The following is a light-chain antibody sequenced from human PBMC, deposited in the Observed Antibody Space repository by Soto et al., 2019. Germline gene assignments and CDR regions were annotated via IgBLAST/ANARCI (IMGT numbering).Light chain of an antibody. V-gene: IGLV2-14*03. CDR2: DVN. CDR1: SSDVGAYNY. CDR3: SSWTSGATYV. J-gene: IGLJ1*01. Sequence: QSVLTQPASVSGSPGQSITISCAGTSSDVGAYNYVSWYQHHPGKAPKRMIYDVNNRPSGDSNRFSGSKSGNTASLTISGLQAEDEADYYCSSWTSGATYVFGSGTKVTVL.